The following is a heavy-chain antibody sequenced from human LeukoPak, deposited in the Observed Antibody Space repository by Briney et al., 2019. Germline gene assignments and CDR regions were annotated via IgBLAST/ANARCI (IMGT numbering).Heavy chain of an antibody. CDR1: GFTFSSYA. V-gene: IGHV3-30-3*01. J-gene: IGHJ5*02. Sequence: GGSLRLSCAASGFTFSSYAMHWVRQAPGKGLEWVAVISYDGSNKYYADSVNGRFTISRDNSKNTLYLQMNSLRAEDTAVYYCARGVVVPAGRWFDPWGQGTLVTVSS. D-gene: IGHD2-2*01. CDR3: ARGVVVPAGRWFDP. CDR2: ISYDGSNK.